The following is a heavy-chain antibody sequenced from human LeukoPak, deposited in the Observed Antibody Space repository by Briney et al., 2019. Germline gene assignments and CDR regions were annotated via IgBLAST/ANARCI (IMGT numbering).Heavy chain of an antibody. CDR1: GYSFTSYW. Sequence: GESLKISCKASGYSFTSYWIGWVRQMPGKGLEWMGIIYPGDSDTRYSPSFQGQVTISADKSISTAYLQWSSLKASDTAMYYCARQVRGWEPLGGYYYYYMDVWGKGTTVTVSS. D-gene: IGHD1-26*01. J-gene: IGHJ6*03. CDR3: ARQVRGWEPLGGYYYYYMDV. V-gene: IGHV5-51*01. CDR2: IYPGDSDT.